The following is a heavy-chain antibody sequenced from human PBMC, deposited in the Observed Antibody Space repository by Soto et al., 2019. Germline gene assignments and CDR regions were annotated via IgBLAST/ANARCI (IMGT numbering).Heavy chain of an antibody. CDR2: INHSGST. D-gene: IGHD5-12*01. Sequence: PSETLSLTCAVYGGSFSGYYWSWIRQPPGKGLEWIGEINHSGSTNYNPSLKSRVTISVDTSKNQFSLKLSSVTAADTAVYYCARGHEPIVATTSFDYWGQGTLVTVSS. V-gene: IGHV4-34*01. CDR3: ARGHEPIVATTSFDY. CDR1: GGSFSGYY. J-gene: IGHJ4*02.